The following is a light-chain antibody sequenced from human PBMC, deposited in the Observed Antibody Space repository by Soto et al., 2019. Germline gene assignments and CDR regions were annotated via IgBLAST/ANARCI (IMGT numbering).Light chain of an antibody. CDR3: QQYYDWPT. CDR2: DAS. CDR1: QNIRSS. J-gene: IGKJ1*01. V-gene: IGKV3-15*01. Sequence: EVVMTQSPASLSASPGERVTLSCRASQNIRSSLAWYQQRPGQAPRLLIYDASTRATGIPPRFSGGGSGTEFTVTISSLQSEDFAVYFCQQYYDWPTFGQGTKVDIK.